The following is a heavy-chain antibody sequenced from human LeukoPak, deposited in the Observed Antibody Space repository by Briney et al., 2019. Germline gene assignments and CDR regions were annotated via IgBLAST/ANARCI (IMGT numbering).Heavy chain of an antibody. Sequence: PGGSLRLSCAASGFTFSSYTMNWVRQAPGKGLEWVSCISSRSSYTYYADSVRGRFTISRDNAKNSLYLHMNSLSAEDTAVYYCARDLSGDHYSSFAPFDNWGQGTLVTVSS. CDR1: GFTFSSYT. CDR3: ARDLSGDHYSSFAPFDN. CDR2: ISSRSSYT. D-gene: IGHD2-21*01. J-gene: IGHJ4*02. V-gene: IGHV3-21*01.